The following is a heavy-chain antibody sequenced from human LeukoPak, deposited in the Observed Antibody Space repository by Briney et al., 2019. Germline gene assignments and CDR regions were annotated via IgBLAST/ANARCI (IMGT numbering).Heavy chain of an antibody. J-gene: IGHJ4*02. V-gene: IGHV4-59*01. CDR1: DDSISDYY. Sequence: SETLSLTCTVSDDSISDYYRGRIRQPPGKGREWIGYFYNSGRSTYNPSLKSRVTISADTSKNHFSLKLNSVTTADTAVYYCTRGAGWLIDYWGQGILVTVSS. CDR3: TRGAGWLIDY. D-gene: IGHD3-16*01. CDR2: FYNSGRS.